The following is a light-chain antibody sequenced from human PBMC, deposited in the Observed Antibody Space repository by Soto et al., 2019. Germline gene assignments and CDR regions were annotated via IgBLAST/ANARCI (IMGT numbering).Light chain of an antibody. V-gene: IGKV3-15*01. J-gene: IGKJ1*01. CDR3: QQYHDWPRT. CDR1: QRIGIN. Sequence: EIVVTQSPATLSVSPVDRATLSCRASQRIGINLAWYQHKPGQPPSLLIYEGSTRASGVPVRFSGSGSGTDFTLTISSLQSVDFAVYSCQQYHDWPRTFGQGTKVEIK. CDR2: EGS.